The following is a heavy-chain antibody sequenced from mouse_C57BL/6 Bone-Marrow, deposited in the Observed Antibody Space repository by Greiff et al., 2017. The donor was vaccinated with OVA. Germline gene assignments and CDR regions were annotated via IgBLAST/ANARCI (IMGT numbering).Heavy chain of an antibody. CDR1: GFTFSSYG. CDR3: ARPLITTVDYAMDY. J-gene: IGHJ4*01. V-gene: IGHV5-6*01. D-gene: IGHD1-1*01. CDR2: ISSGGSYT. Sequence: EVQLKESGGDLVKPGGSLKLSCAASGFTFSSYGMSWVRQTPDKRLEWVATISSGGSYTYYPDSVKGRFTISRDNAKNTLYLQMSSLKSEDTAMYYCARPLITTVDYAMDYWGQGTSVTVSS.